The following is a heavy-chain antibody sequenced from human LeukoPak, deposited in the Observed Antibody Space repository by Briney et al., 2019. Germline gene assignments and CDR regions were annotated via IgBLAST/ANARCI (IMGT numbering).Heavy chain of an antibody. CDR2: ISSGGSPM. Sequence: GGSLRLSCAASGFTFSDHSMSWIRQSPGKGLEWVAYISSGGSPMYYIDSVKGRSTVSRDNAKNSLYLEVHSLRAEDTAVHYCVRDSHYYDTSDPKYRLDYWGQGTLVTVSS. D-gene: IGHD3-22*01. J-gene: IGHJ4*02. CDR1: GFTFSDHS. V-gene: IGHV3-11*04. CDR3: VRDSHYYDTSDPKYRLDY.